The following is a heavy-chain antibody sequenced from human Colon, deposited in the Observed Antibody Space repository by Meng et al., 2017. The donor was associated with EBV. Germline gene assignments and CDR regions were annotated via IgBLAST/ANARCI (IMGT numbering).Heavy chain of an antibody. Sequence: QLQLPESGPCLVMPSETLPPTCTVSGCSIISNGYSWDSVRQPPGKGLEWIGAIYHSGSTSYNPSLQSRVTMFVDTSKNQFSLMLTSVTATDTAVYHCARRRGGSGRDCWGQGTLVTVSS. J-gene: IGHJ4*02. CDR1: GCSIISNGYS. D-gene: IGHD3-10*01. V-gene: IGHV4-39*01. CDR3: ARRRGGSGRDC. CDR2: IYHSGST.